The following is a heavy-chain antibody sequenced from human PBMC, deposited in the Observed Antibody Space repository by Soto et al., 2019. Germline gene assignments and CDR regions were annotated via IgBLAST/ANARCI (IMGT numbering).Heavy chain of an antibody. D-gene: IGHD2-21*01. Sequence: QVQLVESGGGVVQPGSSLGLSCEASGFTFSMYGMHWVRQAPGKGLEWVGVIYSDGSHQYYGDSVKGRFTISRDNSNKMVYLQMTGLRLDDSAMYYCARDRRVIPDADMDYWGQGVLVTVAS. J-gene: IGHJ4*02. V-gene: IGHV3-30*03. CDR3: ARDRRVIPDADMDY. CDR1: GFTFSMYG. CDR2: IYSDGSHQ.